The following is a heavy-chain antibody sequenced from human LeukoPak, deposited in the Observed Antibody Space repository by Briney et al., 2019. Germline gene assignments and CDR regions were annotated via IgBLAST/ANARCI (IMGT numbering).Heavy chain of an antibody. D-gene: IGHD3-22*01. CDR2: ISAYNGNT. Sequence: ASVKVSCKASGYTFTSYGISWVRQAPGQGLEWMGWISAYNGNTNYAQKLQGRVTMTTGTSTSTAYMELRSLRSDDTAVYYCARVKLSHYYDSSGYSTYYYYGMDVWGQGTTVTVSS. J-gene: IGHJ6*02. CDR1: GYTFTSYG. V-gene: IGHV1-18*01. CDR3: ARVKLSHYYDSSGYSTYYYYGMDV.